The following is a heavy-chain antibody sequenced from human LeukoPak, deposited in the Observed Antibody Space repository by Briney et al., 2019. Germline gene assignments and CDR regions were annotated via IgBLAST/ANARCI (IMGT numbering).Heavy chain of an antibody. D-gene: IGHD4-11*01. CDR1: GFTFSNYG. Sequence: GGSLRLSCVASGFTFSNYGMTWIRQAPGKGLEWVSGISGSGGDTDHADSVKGRFTVSRDSAKHTLHLQMNSLRAEDTAVYYCAKVRGYSYTDYYYYYMEVWGKGTTVIVSS. CDR3: AKVRGYSYTDYYYYYMEV. J-gene: IGHJ6*03. V-gene: IGHV3-23*01. CDR2: ISGSGGDT.